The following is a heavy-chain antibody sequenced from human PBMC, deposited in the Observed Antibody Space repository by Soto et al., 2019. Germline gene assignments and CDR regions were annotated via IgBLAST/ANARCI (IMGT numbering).Heavy chain of an antibody. CDR1: GYSFTNYW. CDR2: IYPDDSDT. CDR3: ARIRRGRAGDNYFDS. Sequence: SGQSLKISCKGSGYSFTNYWTVWVRQMPAQGLEWMGFIYPDDSDTRYSPSFQGQVTVSADKSISTAYLQLSSLKASDTAMYYCARIRRGRAGDNYFDSWGQGPMAT. V-gene: IGHV5-51*01. J-gene: IGHJ4*02. D-gene: IGHD6-13*01.